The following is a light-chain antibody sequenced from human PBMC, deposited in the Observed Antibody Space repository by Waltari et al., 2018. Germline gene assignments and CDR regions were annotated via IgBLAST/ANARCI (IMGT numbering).Light chain of an antibody. CDR3: QQFSNFPVIA. V-gene: IGKV1D-13*01. Sequence: AIQLTQSPSSLSAYVGDRVTITCRARQDISSVLAWYQQKPGDPPKLLIYDASSLQTGVPSRCSGSRSGTDVTLTISSLQSEDSANYYCQQFSNFPVIAFGQGTRLEIK. CDR1: QDISSV. J-gene: IGKJ5*01. CDR2: DAS.